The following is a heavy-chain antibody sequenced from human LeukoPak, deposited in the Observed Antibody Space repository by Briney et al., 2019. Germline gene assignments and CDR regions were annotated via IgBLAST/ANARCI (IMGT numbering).Heavy chain of an antibody. CDR2: IRYDGYNK. CDR3: AKDLEMATIGDAFDI. V-gene: IGHV3-30*02. Sequence: PGRSLRLSCAASGFTFSSYAMHWVRQAPGRGLEWVAFIRYDGYNKYYVDSVKGRFTISRDNSKNTLYLQMNSLRAEDTAVYYCAKDLEMATIGDAFDIWGQGTMVTVSS. J-gene: IGHJ3*02. D-gene: IGHD5-24*01. CDR1: GFTFSSYA.